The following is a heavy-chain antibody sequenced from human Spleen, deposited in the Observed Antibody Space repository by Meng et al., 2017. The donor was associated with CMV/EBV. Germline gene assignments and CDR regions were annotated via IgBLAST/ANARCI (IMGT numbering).Heavy chain of an antibody. CDR2: ISFDGTIT. Sequence: GESLKISCAASGFIFSNYVMHWVRQAPVKGLEWVAVISFDGTITYYADSVKGRFTISRDNSKNTLDLQMNSLRPEDTAVYFCARGTRAAAGDYWGQGTLVTVSS. CDR1: GFIFSNYV. D-gene: IGHD6-13*01. CDR3: ARGTRAAAGDY. V-gene: IGHV3-30-3*01. J-gene: IGHJ4*02.